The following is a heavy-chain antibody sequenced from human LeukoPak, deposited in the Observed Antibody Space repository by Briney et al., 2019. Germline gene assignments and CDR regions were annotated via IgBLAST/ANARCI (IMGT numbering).Heavy chain of an antibody. CDR3: ARVRVVGATGYFDY. CDR1: GYTFTSYG. Sequence: ASVKLSCKASGYTFTSYGISWVRQAHGPGLEWMGWISAYNGNTNYAQKHQGRVTMTTDTSTSTAYMELRSLRSDDTAVYYCARVRVVGATGYFDYWGQGTLVTVSS. V-gene: IGHV1-18*01. D-gene: IGHD1-26*01. J-gene: IGHJ4*02. CDR2: ISAYNGNT.